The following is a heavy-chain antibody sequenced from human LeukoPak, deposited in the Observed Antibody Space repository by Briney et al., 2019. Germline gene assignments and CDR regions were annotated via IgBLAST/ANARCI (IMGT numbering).Heavy chain of an antibody. CDR3: ARHLAEQLDGMDV. V-gene: IGHV4-59*08. CDR2: IYYRGNT. D-gene: IGHD6-6*01. Sequence: PSETLSLTCTLSGGPMTSYYWSWIQQPPGKGLEWLGYIYYRGNTNINPSLKSRLTMSVATSKKHFSLELTSVTAAGTAIYYCARHLAEQLDGMDVWGQGTTVIVSS. CDR1: GGPMTSYY. J-gene: IGHJ6*02.